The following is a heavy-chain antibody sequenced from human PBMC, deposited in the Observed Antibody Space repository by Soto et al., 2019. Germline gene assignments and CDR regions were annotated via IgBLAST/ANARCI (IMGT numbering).Heavy chain of an antibody. CDR3: AREILGWFDP. V-gene: IGHV4-59*01. CDR1: GGSISSYY. D-gene: IGHD3-10*01. J-gene: IGHJ5*02. CDR2: IYYSGST. Sequence: SETLSLTCTVSGGSISSYYWSWIRQPPGKGLEWIGYIYYSGSTNYNPSLKSRVTISVDTSKNQFSLKLSSVTAVDTAVYYCAREILGWFDPWGQGTLVTVSS.